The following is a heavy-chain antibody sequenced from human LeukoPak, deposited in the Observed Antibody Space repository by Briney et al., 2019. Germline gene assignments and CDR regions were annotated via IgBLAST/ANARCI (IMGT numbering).Heavy chain of an antibody. D-gene: IGHD6-13*01. J-gene: IGHJ4*02. CDR1: GDSVSSNSAA. Sequence: SQTLSLTCAISGDSVSSNSAAWNWIRQSPSRGLELLGRTYYRSKWYNDYAVSVKSRITINPDTSKNQFSLQLNSVTPEDTAVYYCARDRLGAAGSPPTGFVGYWGQGTLVTVSS. CDR3: ARDRLGAAGSPPTGFVGY. V-gene: IGHV6-1*01. CDR2: TYYRSKWYN.